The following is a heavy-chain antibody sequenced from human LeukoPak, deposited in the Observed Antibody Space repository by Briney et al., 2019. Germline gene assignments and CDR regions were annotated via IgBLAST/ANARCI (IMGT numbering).Heavy chain of an antibody. J-gene: IGHJ4*02. CDR1: GFTFSSYW. D-gene: IGHD3-10*01. Sequence: GGSLRLSCAASGFTFSSYWMSWVRQAPGKGLEWVANIKQDGSGKYYVDSVKGRFTISRDNAKNSLYLQMNSLRAEDTAVYYCARVLRLLWFGGRYYFDYWGQGTLVTVSS. CDR2: IKQDGSGK. CDR3: ARVLRLLWFGGRYYFDY. V-gene: IGHV3-7*01.